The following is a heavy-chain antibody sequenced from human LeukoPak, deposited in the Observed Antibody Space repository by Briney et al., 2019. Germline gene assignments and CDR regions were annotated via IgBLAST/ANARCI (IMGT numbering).Heavy chain of an antibody. CDR3: AKDTTMIVVGALGAFDI. CDR2: ISWNSGSI. J-gene: IGHJ3*02. Sequence: GGSLRLSCAASGFTFDDYAMHWVRQAPGKGLEWVSGISWNSGSIGYADSVKGRFTISRDNAKNSLYLQMHSLRAEDTALYYCAKDTTMIVVGALGAFDIWGQGTMVTVSS. V-gene: IGHV3-9*01. D-gene: IGHD3-22*01. CDR1: GFTFDDYA.